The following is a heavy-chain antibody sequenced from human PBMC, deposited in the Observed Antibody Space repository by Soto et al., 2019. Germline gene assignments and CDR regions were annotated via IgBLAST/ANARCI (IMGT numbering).Heavy chain of an antibody. D-gene: IGHD2-2*02. V-gene: IGHV3-30*18. CDR3: AKSPNFYCSSPNCYKYYFDH. Sequence: PGGSLRLSCAASGFTFNTYGRHWVRQAPGKGLEWVAVISYDGSEKYYVDSVKGRFTISKDNSKNTLYLQMNNLRPEDTAVYYCAKSPNFYCSSPNCYKYYFDHWGQGTRVTVSS. CDR1: GFTFNTYG. CDR2: ISYDGSEK. J-gene: IGHJ4*02.